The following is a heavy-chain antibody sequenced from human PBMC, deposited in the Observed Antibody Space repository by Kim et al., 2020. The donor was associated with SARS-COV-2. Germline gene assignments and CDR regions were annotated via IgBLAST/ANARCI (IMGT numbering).Heavy chain of an antibody. CDR3: ARADDQGRFGELFPNDAFDI. CDR1: GYSFTSYW. J-gene: IGHJ3*02. CDR2: IDPSDSYT. D-gene: IGHD3-10*01. Sequence: GESLKISCKGSGYSFTSYWISWVRQMPGKGLEWMGRIDPSDSYTNYSPSFQGHVTISADKSISTAYLQWSSLKASDTAMYYCARADDQGRFGELFPNDAFDIWGQGTMVTVSS. V-gene: IGHV5-10-1*01.